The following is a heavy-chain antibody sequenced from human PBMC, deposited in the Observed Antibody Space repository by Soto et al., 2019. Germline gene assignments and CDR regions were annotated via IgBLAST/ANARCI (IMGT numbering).Heavy chain of an antibody. CDR3: AKHRLARGIDY. CDR1: GFTFSNYD. Sequence: GGSLRLSCVASGFTFSNYDMSWVRQAPGKGLEWVSAVDSAGSTYYADSVTGRFTISRDNSRNTLSLQMNSLRAEDTAVYYCAKHRLARGIDYWGQGTPVTVSS. J-gene: IGHJ4*02. V-gene: IGHV3-23*01. D-gene: IGHD3-10*01. CDR2: VDSAGST.